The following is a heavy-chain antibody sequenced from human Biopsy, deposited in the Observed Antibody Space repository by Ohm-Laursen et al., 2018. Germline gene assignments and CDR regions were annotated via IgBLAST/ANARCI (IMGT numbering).Heavy chain of an antibody. J-gene: IGHJ6*02. CDR2: IYYDGIT. V-gene: IGHV4-38-2*01. Sequence: SETLSLTCAVSGYSVTNDYYWGWIRQPPGKGLEWIGNIYYDGITYYNPSLKSRVAMSEDTSKNQFSLRVTSVTAADTAVYYCARVAGGYAYYYGMDVWGQGTTVIVSS. CDR1: GYSVTNDYY. CDR3: ARVAGGYAYYYGMDV. D-gene: IGHD5-12*01.